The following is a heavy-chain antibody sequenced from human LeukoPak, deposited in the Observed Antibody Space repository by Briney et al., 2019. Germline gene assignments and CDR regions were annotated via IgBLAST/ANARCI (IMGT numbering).Heavy chain of an antibody. Sequence: GGSLRLSCAASGFTFSSYAMHWVRQAPGKGLEWVAVISYDGSNKYYADSVKGRFTISRDSSKNTLYLQMNSLRAEDTAVYYCARDDILTSPHYFDYWGQGTLVTVSS. CDR3: ARDDILTSPHYFDY. V-gene: IGHV3-30-3*01. D-gene: IGHD3-9*01. J-gene: IGHJ4*02. CDR2: ISYDGSNK. CDR1: GFTFSSYA.